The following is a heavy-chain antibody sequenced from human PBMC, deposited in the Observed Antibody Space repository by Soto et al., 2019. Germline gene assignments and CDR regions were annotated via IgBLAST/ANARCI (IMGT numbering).Heavy chain of an antibody. CDR2: ITDNGGST. D-gene: IGHD4-17*01. J-gene: IGHJ4*02. CDR3: AKERATTTAFDY. CDR1: GLTFSSYD. Sequence: GGSLRLSCAGSGLTFSSYDMSWVRQAPGKGLEWVSLITDNGGSTYYADSVKGRFTISRDNTKNTLFLQMNSLRAEDTAVYYCAKERATTTAFDYWGQGALVTVSS. V-gene: IGHV3-23*01.